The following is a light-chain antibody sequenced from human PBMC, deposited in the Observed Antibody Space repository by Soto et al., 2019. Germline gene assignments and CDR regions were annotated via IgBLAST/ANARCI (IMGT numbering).Light chain of an antibody. V-gene: IGLV2-8*01. CDR3: SSYAASDSYV. CDR2: EVT. Sequence: QSALTQPPSASGSPGQSVTISCTGTSSDVGCYNYVSWFQQNPGKAPKLIIYEVTKRPSGVPDRFSGSKSGYTASLTVSGLQAEDEADYYCSSYAASDSYVFGTGTKVTVL. J-gene: IGLJ1*01. CDR1: SSDVGCYNY.